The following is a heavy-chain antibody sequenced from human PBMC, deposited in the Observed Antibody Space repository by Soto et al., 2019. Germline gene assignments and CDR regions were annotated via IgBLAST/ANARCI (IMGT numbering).Heavy chain of an antibody. CDR2: IKSKTDGGTT. D-gene: IGHD5-18*01. J-gene: IGHJ4*02. V-gene: IGHV3-15*07. Sequence: GGSLRLSCAASGFTFSNAWMNWVRQAPGKGLEWVGRIKSKTDGGTTDYAAPVKGRFTISRDDSKNTLYLQMNSLKTEDTAVYYCTTALEQLWPDFDYWGQGTLVTVSS. CDR3: TTALEQLWPDFDY. CDR1: GFTFSNAW.